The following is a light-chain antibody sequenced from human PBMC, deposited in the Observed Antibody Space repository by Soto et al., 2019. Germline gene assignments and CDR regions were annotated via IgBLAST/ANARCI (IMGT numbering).Light chain of an antibody. CDR2: KAS. CDR3: QHYSVFPLT. Sequence: DIQMTQFPSTLSASLGDRVTITCRASESISSWLAWYQQKPGKAPKILIYKASTLQSGVPSRFTGSGSGTDFTLTISSLQPDDLATYYCQHYSVFPLTFGGGTKVEIK. CDR1: ESISSW. V-gene: IGKV1-5*03. J-gene: IGKJ4*01.